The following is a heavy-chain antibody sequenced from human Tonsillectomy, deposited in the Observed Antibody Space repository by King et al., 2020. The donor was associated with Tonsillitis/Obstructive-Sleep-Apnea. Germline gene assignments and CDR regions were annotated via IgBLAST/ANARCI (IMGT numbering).Heavy chain of an antibody. CDR3: ARGGTVDWGDY. D-gene: IGHD4-11*01. J-gene: IGHJ4*02. CDR2: IWYDGSNK. V-gene: IGHV3-33*01. CDR1: GFTFSSYG. Sequence: VQLVESGGGVVQPGRSLRLSCAASGFTFSSYGMHWVRQAPGKGLEWVAVIWYDGSNKYYADSVKGRFTISRDNSKNTLYLQMNSLRAEDTPVYYCARGGTVDWGDYWGQGTLVTVSS.